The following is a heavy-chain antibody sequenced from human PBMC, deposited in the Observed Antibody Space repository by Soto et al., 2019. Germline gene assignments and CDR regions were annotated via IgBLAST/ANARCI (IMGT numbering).Heavy chain of an antibody. CDR3: ARQSNIVATISAFDI. J-gene: IGHJ3*02. D-gene: IGHD5-12*01. Sequence: PGESLKISCKGSGYSFTSYWIGWVLQMPWKGLEWMGIIYPGDSDTRYSPSFQGQVTISADKSISTAYLQWSSLKASDTAMYYCARQSNIVATISAFDIWGQGTMVTVSS. CDR1: GYSFTSYW. V-gene: IGHV5-51*01. CDR2: IYPGDSDT.